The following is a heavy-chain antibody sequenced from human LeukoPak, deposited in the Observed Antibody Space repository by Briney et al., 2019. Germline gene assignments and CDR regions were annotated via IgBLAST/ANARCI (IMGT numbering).Heavy chain of an antibody. CDR3: AELGITMIGGV. V-gene: IGHV3-48*04. D-gene: IGHD3-10*02. CDR2: ISSSSSTI. J-gene: IGHJ6*04. CDR1: GFTFSTYS. Sequence: GGSLRLSCAASGFTFSTYSMSWVRQAPGKGLEWVSYISSSSSTIYYADSVKGRFTISRDNAKNSLYPQMNSLRAEDTAVYYCAELGITMIGGVWGKGTTVTISS.